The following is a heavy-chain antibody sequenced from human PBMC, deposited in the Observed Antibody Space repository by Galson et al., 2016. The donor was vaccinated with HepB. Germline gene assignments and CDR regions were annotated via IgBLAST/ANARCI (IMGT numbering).Heavy chain of an antibody. Sequence: SETLSLTCIVSGGSVNSATYLWTWIRQPPGKGLGWIGYIDDSGTTKYNPSLQSRAVTAIESSKNQFSLKLTSVTAADTAVYYCARDYRRGGGGSYNVLDIWGQGTLVTVSS. D-gene: IGHD1-26*01. CDR3: ARDYRRGGGGSYNVLDI. V-gene: IGHV4-61*01. J-gene: IGHJ3*02. CDR2: IDDSGTT. CDR1: GGSVNSATYL.